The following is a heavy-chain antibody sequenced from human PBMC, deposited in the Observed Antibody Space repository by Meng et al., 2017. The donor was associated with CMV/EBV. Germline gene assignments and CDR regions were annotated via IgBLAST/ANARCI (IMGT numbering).Heavy chain of an antibody. V-gene: IGHV3-30-3*01. CDR3: ARDLDSYDSSGYLLDY. CDR1: GLTFSSYA. D-gene: IGHD3-22*01. Sequence: GGSLRLSCAASGLTFSSYAMHWVRQAPGKGLEWVAVISYDGSNKYYADSVKGRFTISRDNSKNTLYLQMNSLRAEDTAVYYCARDLDSYDSSGYLLDYWGQGTLVTVSS. J-gene: IGHJ4*02. CDR2: ISYDGSNK.